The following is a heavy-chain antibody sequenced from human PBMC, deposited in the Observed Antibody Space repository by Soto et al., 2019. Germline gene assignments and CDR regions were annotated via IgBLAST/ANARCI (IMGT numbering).Heavy chain of an antibody. V-gene: IGHV5-51*01. CDR1: GYSFSNFW. CDR2: VYPGTSET. Sequence: GESLKISCKASGYSFSNFWIGWVRQRPGKGLEWMAIVYPGTSETLYSPSFQGQVTISADESLDNAYLQWRSLKPSDTAIYYCARPYYNAPAGSHPSAPHFFDQWGPGTVVTVSS. D-gene: IGHD3-10*01. CDR3: ARPYYNAPAGSHPSAPHFFDQ. J-gene: IGHJ4*02.